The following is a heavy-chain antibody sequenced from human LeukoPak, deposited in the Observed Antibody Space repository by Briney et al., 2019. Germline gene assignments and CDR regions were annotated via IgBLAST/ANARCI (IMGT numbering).Heavy chain of an antibody. CDR3: ARDLDNRNDMYYLDW. CDR2: IGANNGNT. J-gene: IGHJ4*02. D-gene: IGHD1-14*01. V-gene: IGHV1-18*01. Sequence: ASVKVSCKTSGYNFVIYGISWVRQAPGQGLDWMGRIGANNGNTNYAQKYQGRVTVTADTSTSTAYMELRSLRSDDTAVYYCARDLDNRNDMYYLDWWGQGTLVTVSS. CDR1: GYNFVIYG.